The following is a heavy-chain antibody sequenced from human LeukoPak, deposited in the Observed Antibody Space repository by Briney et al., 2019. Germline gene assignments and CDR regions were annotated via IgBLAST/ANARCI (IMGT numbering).Heavy chain of an antibody. CDR2: INSDGSTI. V-gene: IGHV3-74*01. Sequence: GGSLRLSCAASGFTVSSNYMSWVRQAPGKGLVWVSRINSDGSTISYADSVKGRFTISRDNAKNTLYLQMNSLRAEDTAVYYCARASGLAWGQGTLVTVSS. J-gene: IGHJ5*02. D-gene: IGHD3-16*01. CDR1: GFTVSSNY. CDR3: ARASGLA.